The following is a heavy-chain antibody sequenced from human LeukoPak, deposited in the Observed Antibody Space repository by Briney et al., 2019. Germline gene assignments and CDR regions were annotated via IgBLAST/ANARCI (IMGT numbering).Heavy chain of an antibody. V-gene: IGHV3-23*01. J-gene: IGHJ6*02. Sequence: GGSLRLSCAASGFTFSSYAMSWVRQAPGKGLERVSAISGSGGSTYYADSVKGRFTISRDNSKNTLYLQMNSLRAEDTAVYYCAKDLTLGSGSYFLGMDVWGQGTTVTVSS. CDR2: ISGSGGST. CDR3: AKDLTLGSGSYFLGMDV. CDR1: GFTFSSYA. D-gene: IGHD3-10*01.